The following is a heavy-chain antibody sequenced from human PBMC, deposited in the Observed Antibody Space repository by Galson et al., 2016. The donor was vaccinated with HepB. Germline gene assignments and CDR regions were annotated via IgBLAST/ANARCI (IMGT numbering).Heavy chain of an antibody. D-gene: IGHD6-13*01. CDR2: IYWDDYK. V-gene: IGHV2-5*02. CDR1: GFSLSTSGVS. CDR3: AHAYSSSWWPHYYSYGMDV. Sequence: PALVKPTQTLTLTCTFSGFSLSTSGVSVGWIRQPPEKALEWLALIYWDDYKNYSPSLKSRLTITKDTSKNQVVLTMTNMDPVDTATYYCAHAYSSSWWPHYYSYGMDVGGQGTTVTVSS. J-gene: IGHJ6*02.